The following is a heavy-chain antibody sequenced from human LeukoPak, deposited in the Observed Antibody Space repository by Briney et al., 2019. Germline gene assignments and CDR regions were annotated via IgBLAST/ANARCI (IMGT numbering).Heavy chain of an antibody. V-gene: IGHV3-7*01. J-gene: IGHJ6*03. CDR3: AREKAMVTLYYYYYMDV. D-gene: IGHD5-18*01. CDR2: IKQDGSEK. Sequence: GGSLRLSCAASGFTFSSYWMSWVRQAPGKGLEWVANIKQDGSEKYYVDSVKGRFTISRDNAKNSLYLQMNSLRAEDTAVYYCAREKAMVTLYYYYYMDVWGKGTTVTVSS. CDR1: GFTFSSYW.